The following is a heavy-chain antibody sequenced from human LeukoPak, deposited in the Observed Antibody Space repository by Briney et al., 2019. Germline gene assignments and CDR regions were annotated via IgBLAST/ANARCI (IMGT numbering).Heavy chain of an antibody. CDR1: GGTISSYY. V-gene: IGHV4-59*01. CDR3: ATTPNCRGGSCYSRWFDP. CDR2: IYYSGST. J-gene: IGHJ5*02. D-gene: IGHD2-15*01. Sequence: PSETLSLTCTVSGGTISSYYWSWIRQPPGKGLEWIGCIYYSGSTNYNPSLKSRVTISVDTSKNQFSLKLSSVTAADTAVYYCATTPNCRGGSCYSRWFDPWGQGTLVTVSS.